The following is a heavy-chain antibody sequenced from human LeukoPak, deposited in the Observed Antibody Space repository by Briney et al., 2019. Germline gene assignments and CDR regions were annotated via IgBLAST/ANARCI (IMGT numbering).Heavy chain of an antibody. CDR2: LPYTGKT. Sequence: SETLSLTCAVSGASVSNSHWNWIRHFPGKGLEWIGCLPYTGKTDYNPSLSSRVTISLGTSNNQVSLKLKSVTAADTAVYYCSEGYFEPFAHWGPGTLVTVSS. CDR1: GASVSNSH. D-gene: IGHD2/OR15-2a*01. J-gene: IGHJ4*02. V-gene: IGHV4-59*02. CDR3: SEGYFEPFAH.